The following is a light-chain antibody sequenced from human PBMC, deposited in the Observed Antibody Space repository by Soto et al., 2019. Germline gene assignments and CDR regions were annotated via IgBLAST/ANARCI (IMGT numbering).Light chain of an antibody. CDR1: SSDVGGYDF. J-gene: IGLJ1*01. CDR3: SSYTTRNTEV. CDR2: DVN. Sequence: QFVLNQPASLSGCPGQWGGLFCTGNSSDVGGYDFVSWYQHHPGKAPKLVIFDVNNRPSGVSNRFSGSKSGNTASLTISGLQAEDEAEYYCSSYTTRNTEVFGTGTKVTVL. V-gene: IGLV2-14*03.